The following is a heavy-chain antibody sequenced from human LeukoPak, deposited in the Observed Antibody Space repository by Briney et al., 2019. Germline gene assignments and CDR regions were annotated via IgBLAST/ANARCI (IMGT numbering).Heavy chain of an antibody. CDR1: GYIFTSYY. D-gene: IGHD3-10*01. CDR2: ISPSGGST. CDR3: ARGGITMRKYFQH. V-gene: IGHV1-46*01. J-gene: IGHJ1*01. Sequence: ASVKVSCKASGYIFTSYYMHWVRQAPGQGLEWMGIISPSGGSTSYAQKFQGRVTMTRDTSTSTVYMELSSLRSEDTAVYYCARGGITMRKYFQHWGQGTLVTVSS.